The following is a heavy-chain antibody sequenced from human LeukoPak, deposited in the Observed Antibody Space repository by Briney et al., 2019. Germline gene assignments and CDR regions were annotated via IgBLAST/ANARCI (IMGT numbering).Heavy chain of an antibody. V-gene: IGHV4-34*01. CDR3: ARGPFTIVGATRFEY. J-gene: IGHJ4*02. CDR1: GGSFSGYY. D-gene: IGHD1-26*01. CDR2: INHSGST. Sequence: SETLSLTCAVYGGSFSGYYWSWIRQPPGKGLEWIGEINHSGSTNYNPSLKSRVTISVDTSKNQFSLKLSSVTAADTAVYYCARGPFTIVGATRFEYWGQGTLVTVSS.